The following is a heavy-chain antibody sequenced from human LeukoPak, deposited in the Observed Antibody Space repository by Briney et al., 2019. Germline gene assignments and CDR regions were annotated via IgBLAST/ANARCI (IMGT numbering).Heavy chain of an antibody. CDR2: IHDRGDT. Sequence: PSETLSLTCSVSGGSISSNSYYWGWIRQPPGKGLEWIGSIHDRGDTYYNPSLKSRITISVDTSKNQFSLKLTSVTAADTAVYYCYICSSTSCYRYWGQGTLVTVSS. CDR1: GGSISSNSYY. V-gene: IGHV4-39*01. CDR3: YICSSTSCYRY. J-gene: IGHJ4*02. D-gene: IGHD2-2*01.